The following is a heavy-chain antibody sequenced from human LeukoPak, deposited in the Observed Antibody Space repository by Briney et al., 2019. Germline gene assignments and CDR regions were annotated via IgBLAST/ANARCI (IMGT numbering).Heavy chain of an antibody. CDR2: IYPGDSDT. CDR1: GYSFTSYW. Sequence: GESLKIPCKGSGYSFTSYWIGWVRQMPGKGLEWMGIIYPGDSDTRYSPSFQGQVTISADKSISTAYLQWSSLKASDTAMYYCARLNEGYCSGGSCYRGLFDYWGQGTLVTVSS. CDR3: ARLNEGYCSGGSCYRGLFDY. D-gene: IGHD2-15*01. J-gene: IGHJ4*02. V-gene: IGHV5-51*01.